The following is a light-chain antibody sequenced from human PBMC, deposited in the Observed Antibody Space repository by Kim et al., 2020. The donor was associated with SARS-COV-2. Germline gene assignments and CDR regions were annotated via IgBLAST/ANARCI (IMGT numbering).Light chain of an antibody. V-gene: IGKV2-28*01. CDR3: LQALETPYT. CDR1: QSLLESKGYNY. J-gene: IGKJ2*01. CDR2: LGS. Sequence: DIVMTQSPLSLPVTPGEPASISCRSSQSLLESKGYNYLDWYLQKPGQSPQLLIYLGSNRASGVPDRFSGSGSGTDFTLKISRAEAEDVGVYYCLQALETPYTFGQGTKLEI.